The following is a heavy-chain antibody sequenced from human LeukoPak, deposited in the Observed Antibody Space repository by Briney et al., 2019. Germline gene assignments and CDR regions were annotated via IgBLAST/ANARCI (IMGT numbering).Heavy chain of an antibody. CDR3: AGPYISRINY. Sequence: SETLSLTCTVSGGSISSYYWSWIRQPPGKGLEWIGYIHYSGSTNYNASLKSRVTISADMSKNQFSLNPSSVTAADTAVYYCAGPYISRINYWGQGTLVIVSS. J-gene: IGHJ4*02. D-gene: IGHD2-21*01. V-gene: IGHV4-59*08. CDR1: GGSISSYY. CDR2: IHYSGST.